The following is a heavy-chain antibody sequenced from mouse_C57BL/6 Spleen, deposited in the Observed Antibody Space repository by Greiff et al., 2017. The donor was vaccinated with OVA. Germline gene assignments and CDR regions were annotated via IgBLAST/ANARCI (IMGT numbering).Heavy chain of an antibody. D-gene: IGHD2-4*01. V-gene: IGHV5-12*01. J-gene: IGHJ4*01. Sequence: EVKLMESGGGLVQPGGSLKLSCAASGFTFSDYYMYWVRQTPEKRLEWVAYISNGGGSTYYPDTVKGRFTISRDNAKNTLYLQMSRLKSEDTAMYYCARHPYDYDWAMDYWGQGTSVTVSS. CDR3: ARHPYDYDWAMDY. CDR1: GFTFSDYY. CDR2: ISNGGGST.